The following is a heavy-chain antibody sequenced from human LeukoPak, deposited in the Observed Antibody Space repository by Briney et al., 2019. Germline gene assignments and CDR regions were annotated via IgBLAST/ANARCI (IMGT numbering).Heavy chain of an antibody. CDR1: GGSTSSYY. CDR2: IYYSGST. J-gene: IGHJ4*02. CDR3: ARDTGYSSSHGFGY. V-gene: IGHV4-59*01. Sequence: SETLSLTCTVSGGSTSSYYWSWIRQPPGKGLEWIGYIYYSGSTNYNPSLKSRVTISVDTSKNQFSLKLSSVTAADTAVYYCARDTGYSSSHGFGYWGQGTLVTVSS. D-gene: IGHD6-13*01.